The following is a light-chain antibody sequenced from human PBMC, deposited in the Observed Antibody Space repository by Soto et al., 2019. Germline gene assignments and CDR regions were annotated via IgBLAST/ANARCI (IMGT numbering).Light chain of an antibody. Sequence: EIVLTLSPGTLSLSPGERATLTCRASQTVTSSFLAWYQRKPGQAPRLLIYDATSRATGIPDRFSGSGSGTDFTLTISRLEPEDFAVYYCEQYGSSGTFGQGTKVDIK. CDR2: DAT. J-gene: IGKJ1*01. CDR1: QTVTSSF. CDR3: EQYGSSGT. V-gene: IGKV3-20*01.